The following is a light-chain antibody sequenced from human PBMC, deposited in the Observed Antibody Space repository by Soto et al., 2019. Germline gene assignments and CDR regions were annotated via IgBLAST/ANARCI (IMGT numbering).Light chain of an antibody. CDR1: QSLSSH. CDR2: DAS. CDR3: QQYNAWPLT. V-gene: IGKV3-15*01. J-gene: IGKJ4*01. Sequence: EIVMTQSPATLSVSPGERVTLSCRASQSLSSHLAWYQQKPGQAPRLLIYDASSRATGSPVGFSGSESGTEFTLTISSLQTEDFAVYYCQQYNAWPLTFGGGTKVEIK.